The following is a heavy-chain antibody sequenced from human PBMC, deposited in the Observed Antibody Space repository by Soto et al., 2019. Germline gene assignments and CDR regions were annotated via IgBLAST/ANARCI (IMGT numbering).Heavy chain of an antibody. CDR3: AASSSVAAAGYFKF. J-gene: IGHJ4*02. Sequence: QEQLVQSGTEVKKPGASVTVSCKSSGYTFTDFYLHWLRQAPGQGLEWVGWINPKTGDTKSSQKFQGRVTIGADELTTIVYLEVSNLESEDTAMYYCAASSSVAAAGYFKFWGQGTLVTVSP. CDR1: GYTFTDFY. CDR2: INPKTGDT. D-gene: IGHD6-13*01. V-gene: IGHV1-2*02.